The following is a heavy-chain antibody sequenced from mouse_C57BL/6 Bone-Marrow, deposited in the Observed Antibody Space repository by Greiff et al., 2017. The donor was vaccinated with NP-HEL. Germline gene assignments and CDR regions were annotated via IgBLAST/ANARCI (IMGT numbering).Heavy chain of an antibody. CDR2: IYPRSGNT. V-gene: IGHV1-81*01. CDR3: AKLARYYGNYDYYAMDY. D-gene: IGHD2-1*01. CDR1: GYTFTSYG. Sequence: QVQLQQSGAELARPGASVKLSCKASGYTFTSYGISWVKQRTGQGLEWIGEIYPRSGNTYYNEKFKGKATLAADKSSSTAYIELRSLTSEDSAVYFCAKLARYYGNYDYYAMDYWGQGTSVTVSS. J-gene: IGHJ4*01.